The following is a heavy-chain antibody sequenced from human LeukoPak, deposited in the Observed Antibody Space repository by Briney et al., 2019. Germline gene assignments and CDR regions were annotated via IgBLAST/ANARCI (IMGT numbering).Heavy chain of an antibody. V-gene: IGHV3-21*01. CDR1: GFTFSSYS. CDR3: AKVRRGYSSGYPSDY. CDR2: ISSSSSYI. D-gene: IGHD6-19*01. J-gene: IGHJ4*02. Sequence: GGSLRLSCAASGFTFSSYSMTWVRQAPGKGLEWVSSISSSSSYIYYADSVKGRFTISRDNAKNSLYLQMNSLRAEDTAVYYCAKVRRGYSSGYPSDYWGQGTLVTVSS.